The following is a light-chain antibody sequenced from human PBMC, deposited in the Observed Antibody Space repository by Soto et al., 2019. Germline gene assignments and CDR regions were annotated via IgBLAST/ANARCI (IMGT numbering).Light chain of an antibody. CDR2: KAS. CDR1: QSISSW. CDR3: QQYQTWPRT. J-gene: IGKJ1*01. Sequence: DIQMTQSPSTLSASVGDRVTITCRASQSISSWLAWYQQKPGKAPKLLIYKASSLESGVPSRFSGSGSGTDFTLTISGLQSEDAAIYYCQQYQTWPRTFGQGTKVDIK. V-gene: IGKV1-5*03.